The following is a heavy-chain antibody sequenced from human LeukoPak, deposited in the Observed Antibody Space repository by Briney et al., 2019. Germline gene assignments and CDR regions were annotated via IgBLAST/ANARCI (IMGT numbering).Heavy chain of an antibody. Sequence: GGSLRLSCAASGFTFSSYAMHWVRQAPGKGLEWVAVISYDGSNKYYADSVKGRFTISRDNSKNTLYLQMNSLRAEDTAVYYCAKDLYYDFWSGNDYWGQGTLVTVSS. D-gene: IGHD3-3*01. V-gene: IGHV3-30-3*01. CDR1: GFTFSSYA. CDR3: AKDLYYDFWSGNDY. J-gene: IGHJ4*02. CDR2: ISYDGSNK.